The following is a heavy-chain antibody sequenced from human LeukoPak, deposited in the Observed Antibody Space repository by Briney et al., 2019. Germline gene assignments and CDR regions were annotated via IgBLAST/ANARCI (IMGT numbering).Heavy chain of an antibody. Sequence: GGPLRLSCAASGFTFDDYAMHWVRQAPGKGLEWVSLISGDGGSTYYADSVKGRFTISRDNSKNSLYLQMNSLRTEDTALYYCAKDRYSGYDLGLADYWGQGTLVTVSS. V-gene: IGHV3-43*02. CDR1: GFTFDDYA. J-gene: IGHJ4*02. CDR3: AKDRYSGYDLGLADY. CDR2: ISGDGGST. D-gene: IGHD5-12*01.